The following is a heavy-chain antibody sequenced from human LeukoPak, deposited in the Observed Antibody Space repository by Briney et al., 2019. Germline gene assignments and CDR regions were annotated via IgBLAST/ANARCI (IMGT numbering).Heavy chain of an antibody. CDR2: IYYSGNT. CDR1: GGSISIYY. D-gene: IGHD2-15*01. Sequence: SETLSLTCTVSGGSISIYYWSWIRQPPGKGLEWIGYIYYSGNTNYNPSLKSRVTISVDTSKNQFSLKLPSVTASDTAVYYCARLGAADDHWGQGTLVTVSS. J-gene: IGHJ4*02. V-gene: IGHV4-59*08. CDR3: ARLGAADDH.